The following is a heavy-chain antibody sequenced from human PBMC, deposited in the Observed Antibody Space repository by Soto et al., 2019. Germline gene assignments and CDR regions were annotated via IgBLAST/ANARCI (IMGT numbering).Heavy chain of an antibody. J-gene: IGHJ6*02. V-gene: IGHV4-61*05. CDR2: IYYSGST. D-gene: IGHD5-12*01. Sequence: SETLSLTCSVSGGSITSGGYYWDWIRQQPGKGLEWIGNIYYSGSTNYNPSLKSRVTITVDTSKNQFSLKLTSVTAADTAVYYCARLGRLRDVSTGVAKSTYYHGMDVWGQGTTVTVSS. CDR3: ARLGRLRDVSTGVAKSTYYHGMDV. CDR1: GGSITSGGYY.